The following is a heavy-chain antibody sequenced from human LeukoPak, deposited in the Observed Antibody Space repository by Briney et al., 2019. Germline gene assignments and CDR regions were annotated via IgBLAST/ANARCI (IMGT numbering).Heavy chain of an antibody. V-gene: IGHV3-30*04. CDR1: GFSLISYD. Sequence: SLRLSCAASGFSLISYDMHGVRQAPGKGVEWVAVISYDGSSKFYADSVKGRFTISRDNSKNTLDLQMNSLRTEDTAVYYCARVRGSSSFDYWGQGTLVTVSS. CDR3: ARVRGSSSFDY. D-gene: IGHD6-13*01. CDR2: ISYDGSSK. J-gene: IGHJ4*02.